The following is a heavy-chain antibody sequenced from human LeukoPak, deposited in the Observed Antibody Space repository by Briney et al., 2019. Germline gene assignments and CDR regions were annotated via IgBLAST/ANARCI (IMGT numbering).Heavy chain of an antibody. D-gene: IGHD3-3*01. J-gene: IGHJ5*02. V-gene: IGHV1-18*01. CDR1: GYTLTSYG. CDR3: ARTAEQRDFWSGNTNGYNWFDP. Sequence: ASVKVSCKASGYTLTSYGISWVRQAPGQGLEWMGWISAYNGNTNYAQKLQGRVTMTKDTSTSTAYMELRSLRSDDTAVYYWARTAEQRDFWSGNTNGYNWFDPWGQGTLVTVSS. CDR2: ISAYNGNT.